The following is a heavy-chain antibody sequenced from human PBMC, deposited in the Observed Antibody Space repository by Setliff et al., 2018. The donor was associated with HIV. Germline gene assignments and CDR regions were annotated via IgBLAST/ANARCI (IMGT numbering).Heavy chain of an antibody. V-gene: IGHV3-53*01. Sequence: QSGGSLRLSCAASGFTVSSNYMSWVRQAPGKGLEWVSVIYSGGSTYYADSVKGRFTISRDNTKNSLYLQLNSLRAEDTAVYYCARDAAAPAAIEGAFDIWGQGTMVTVSS. CDR1: GFTVSSNY. CDR2: IYSGGST. J-gene: IGHJ3*02. D-gene: IGHD2-2*02. CDR3: ARDAAAPAAIEGAFDI.